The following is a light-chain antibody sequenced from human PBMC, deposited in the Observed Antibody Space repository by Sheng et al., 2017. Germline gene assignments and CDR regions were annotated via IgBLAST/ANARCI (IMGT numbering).Light chain of an antibody. V-gene: IGLV3-21*02. Sequence: SYVLTQPPSVSVAPGQTARIDCEGNNIGSKSVHWYQQKPGQAPVLVVHDDSDRPSGIPERFSGSNSGNTATLTISRVEAGDEADYSCQVWESSSDLWVFGGGTKLTVL. J-gene: IGLJ3*02. CDR3: QVWESSSDLWV. CDR1: NIGSKS. CDR2: DDS.